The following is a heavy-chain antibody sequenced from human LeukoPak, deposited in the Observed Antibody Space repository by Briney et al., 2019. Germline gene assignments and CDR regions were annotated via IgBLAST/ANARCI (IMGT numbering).Heavy chain of an antibody. CDR1: AFTFSTYW. V-gene: IGHV3-7*01. CDR3: ARTIATRPSGNYFHYMDV. Sequence: GSLRLSCSASAFTFSTYWMSWVRQASGKGLEWVANIKEDGSEKDHVDSVKGRFTISRDNAKNSLFLQMNSLRAEDTAVYYCARTIATRPSGNYFHYMDVWGKGTTVTVSS. J-gene: IGHJ6*03. CDR2: IKEDGSEK. D-gene: IGHD6-6*01.